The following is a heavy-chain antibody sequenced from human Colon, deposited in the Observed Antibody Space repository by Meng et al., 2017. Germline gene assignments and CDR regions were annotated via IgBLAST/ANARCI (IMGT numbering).Heavy chain of an antibody. CDR3: ARESYYCSGGSCYSGNWFDP. CDR1: GGSVSSGSYY. D-gene: IGHD2-15*01. CDR2: IYYSGST. Sequence: GSLRLSCTVSGGSVSSGSYYWSWIRQTPGKGLEWIGYIYYSGSTNYNPSLKSRVTISVDTSKNQFSLKLSSVTAADTAVYYCARESYYCSGGSCYSGNWFDPWGQGTLVTVSS. V-gene: IGHV4-61*01. J-gene: IGHJ5*02.